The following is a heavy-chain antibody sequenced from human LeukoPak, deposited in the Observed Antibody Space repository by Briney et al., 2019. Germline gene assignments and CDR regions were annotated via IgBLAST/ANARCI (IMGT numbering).Heavy chain of an antibody. Sequence: PGGSLRLSCAASGFTFSSYAMSWVRQAPGKGLEWVSAISGSGDSTYYGDSVKGRFTISRDNSKNTLYLQMNSLRAEDTAVYYCANTDLDSNYRYYYYYGMDVWGQGTTVTVSS. CDR1: GFTFSSYA. CDR2: ISGSGDST. J-gene: IGHJ6*02. D-gene: IGHD4-11*01. CDR3: ANTDLDSNYRYYYYYGMDV. V-gene: IGHV3-23*01.